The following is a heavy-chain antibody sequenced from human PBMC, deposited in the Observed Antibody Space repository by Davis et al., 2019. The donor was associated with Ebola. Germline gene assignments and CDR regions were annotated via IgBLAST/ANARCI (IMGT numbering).Heavy chain of an antibody. Sequence: GGSLRLSCAASGFTFSSYWMSWVRQAPGKGLEWVANIKQDGSEKYYADSVKGRFTISRDNAKNSLYLQMNSLRAEDTALYYCAKDFFGVVSGPSDYWGQGTLVTVSS. J-gene: IGHJ4*02. CDR1: GFTFSSYW. V-gene: IGHV3-7*03. CDR3: AKDFFGVVSGPSDY. CDR2: IKQDGSEK. D-gene: IGHD3-3*01.